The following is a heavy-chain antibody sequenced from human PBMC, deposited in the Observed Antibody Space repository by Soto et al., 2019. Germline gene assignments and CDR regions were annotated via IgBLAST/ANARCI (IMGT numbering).Heavy chain of an antibody. J-gene: IGHJ4*02. CDR3: ARAVGGRFGF. V-gene: IGHV1-2*06. D-gene: IGHD6-19*01. CDR1: GYTFTAYS. CDR2: INPKSGDT. Sequence: ASLKVSCKASGYTFTAYSMHWVRQAPGQGLEWMGRINPKSGDTNYAEVYQDRVTMTRDTSITTAYIELSGLTSDDTAVYYCARAVGGRFGFWGQGTLVTVSS.